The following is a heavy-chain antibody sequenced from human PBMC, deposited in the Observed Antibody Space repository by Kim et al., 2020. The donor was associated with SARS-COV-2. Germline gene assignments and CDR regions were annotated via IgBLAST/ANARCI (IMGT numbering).Heavy chain of an antibody. CDR2: VNTNTGNP. V-gene: IGHV7-4-1*02. J-gene: IGHJ6*02. D-gene: IGHD3-9*01. Sequence: ASVKVSCKASGYTFTSYAMNWVRQAPGQGLEWMGWVNTNTGNPTYAQGFTGRFVFSLDTSVSTAYLQISSLKAEDTAVYYCARNPDILTGYPRHYYYYYGMDVWGQGTTVTVSS. CDR1: GYTFTSYA. CDR3: ARNPDILTGYPRHYYYYYGMDV.